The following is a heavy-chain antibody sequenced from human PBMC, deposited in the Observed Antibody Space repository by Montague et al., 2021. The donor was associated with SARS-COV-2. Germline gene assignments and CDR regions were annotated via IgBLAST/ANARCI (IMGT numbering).Heavy chain of an antibody. J-gene: IGHJ6*02. CDR2: IYYSGST. Sequence: SETLSLTCAVYGGSFSGYYWNWIRQPPGKGLEWIGYIYYSGSTIYNPSLKSRVTISIDTSKNQFSLKLNSVTAADTAVYYCAGRPTPSYSSGWYLFYYAMDVWGQGTTVTVSS. CDR1: GGSFSGYY. CDR3: AGRPTPSYSSGWYLFYYAMDV. D-gene: IGHD6-19*01. V-gene: IGHV4-59*01.